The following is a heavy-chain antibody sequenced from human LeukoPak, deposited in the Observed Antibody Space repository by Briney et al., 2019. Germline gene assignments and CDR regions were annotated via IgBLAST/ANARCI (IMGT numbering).Heavy chain of an antibody. CDR3: ARDPEYSDK. CDR1: GFIFGDFY. Sequence: GGSLRLSCVGSGFIFGDFYMNWIRQAPGKGLEWISFITGSGDSIYYADSVKGRFTVFRDNAKNSLYLQMNSLRAEDTAVYFCARDPEYSDKWGQGTLVSVSS. CDR2: ITGSGDSI. V-gene: IGHV3-11*01. J-gene: IGHJ4*02. D-gene: IGHD1-1*01.